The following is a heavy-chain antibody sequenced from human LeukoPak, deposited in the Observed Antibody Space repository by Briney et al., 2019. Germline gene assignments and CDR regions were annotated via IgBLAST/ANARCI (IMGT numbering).Heavy chain of an antibody. J-gene: IGHJ4*02. CDR1: GFTFSDYY. V-gene: IGHV3-11*04. CDR2: ISSSGSTI. D-gene: IGHD3-3*01. Sequence: GGFLRLSCAASGFTFSDYYMSWIRQAPGKGLEWVSYISSSGSTIYYADSVKGRFTISRDNAKNSLYLQMNSLRAEDTAVYYCARDQTYYDFWSGYDYWGQGTLVTVSS. CDR3: ARDQTYYDFWSGYDY.